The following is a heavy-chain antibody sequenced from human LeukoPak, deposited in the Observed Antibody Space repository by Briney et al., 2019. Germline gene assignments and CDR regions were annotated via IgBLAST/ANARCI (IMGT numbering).Heavy chain of an antibody. V-gene: IGHV4-34*01. CDR3: ARVGYSGYDWARWRVYYFDY. J-gene: IGHJ4*02. CDR2: INHSGST. Sequence: TSETLSLTCAVYGGSFSGYYWSWIRQPPGKGLEWIGEINHSGSTNYNPSLKSRVTISVDTSKNQFSLKLSSVTAADTAVYYCARVGYSGYDWARWRVYYFDYWGQGTLVTVSS. D-gene: IGHD5-12*01. CDR1: GGSFSGYY.